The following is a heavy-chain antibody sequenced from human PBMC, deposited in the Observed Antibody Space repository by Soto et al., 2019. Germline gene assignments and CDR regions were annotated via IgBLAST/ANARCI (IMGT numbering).Heavy chain of an antibody. Sequence: QVQLQESGPGLVKPSATLSLTCAVSGDSISSRNWWSWVRQTPGKGLEYIGEIHHSGSTNYNPSLKSRVTMSVDKSKNQFSLNLNSVTAADTAIYYCARRKLEMMYVGWFDPWGQGTLVTVSS. D-gene: IGHD2-8*01. CDR3: ARRKLEMMYVGWFDP. CDR2: IHHSGST. V-gene: IGHV4-4*02. J-gene: IGHJ5*02. CDR1: GDSISSRNW.